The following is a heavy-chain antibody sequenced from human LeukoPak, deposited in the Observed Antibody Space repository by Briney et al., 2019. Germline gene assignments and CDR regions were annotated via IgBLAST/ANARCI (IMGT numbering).Heavy chain of an antibody. V-gene: IGHV3-66*01. CDR3: ARDQDSSGFGDY. Sequence: PGGSLRLSCAASGFTVSSKYMSWVRQAPGKGLERVSVLYSSGTTYYADSVKGRFTISRDNSENTLYLQMNSLRAEDTAAYYCARDQDSSGFGDYWGQGTLVTVSS. D-gene: IGHD6-19*01. CDR1: GFTVSSKY. CDR2: LYSSGTT. J-gene: IGHJ4*02.